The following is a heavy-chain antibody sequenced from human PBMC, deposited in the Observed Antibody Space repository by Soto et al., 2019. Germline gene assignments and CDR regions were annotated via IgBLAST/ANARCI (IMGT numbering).Heavy chain of an antibody. V-gene: IGHV1-8*01. J-gene: IGHJ6*02. CDR3: ARERKFDFWRKGLDV. Sequence: GXSXKVSCKASGYTXTTYDIDLVRQAPGQGLEWLGWMGPNSGSTGYAQNFQVIITMTSNISRNTAHMELSSMQSEDMAVYYCARERKFDFWRKGLDVWGQGTTVTVSS. D-gene: IGHD3-3*01. CDR1: GYTXTTYD. CDR2: MGPNSGST.